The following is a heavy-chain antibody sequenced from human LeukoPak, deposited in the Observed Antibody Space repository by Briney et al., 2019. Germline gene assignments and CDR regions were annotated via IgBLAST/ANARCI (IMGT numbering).Heavy chain of an antibody. CDR3: AKDAERGFDFSNSLQS. D-gene: IGHD4-11*01. V-gene: IGHV3-33*06. J-gene: IGHJ4*02. Sequence: PGGSLRLSCTTSGFTFSHYAMHWVRQAPGKGLQWVAVIWNDGGDKYYGDSVKGRFTISRDNSKKTVYLQLSSLRVEDTAVYYCAKDAERGFDFSNSLQSWGQGTLVTVSS. CDR1: GFTFSHYA. CDR2: IWNDGGDK.